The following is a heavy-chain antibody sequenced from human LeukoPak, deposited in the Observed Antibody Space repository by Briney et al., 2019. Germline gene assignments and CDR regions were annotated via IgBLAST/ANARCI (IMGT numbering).Heavy chain of an antibody. Sequence: XXLARISGDATRITYADSVEGRFTISRDTAKKTLYLQMTHLKVDDTAMYFCARDARRHRYFDLWGRGTLVTVTS. CDR3: ARDARRHRYFDL. V-gene: IGHV3-74*03. D-gene: IGHD6-6*01. J-gene: IGHJ2*01. CDR2: ISGDATRI.